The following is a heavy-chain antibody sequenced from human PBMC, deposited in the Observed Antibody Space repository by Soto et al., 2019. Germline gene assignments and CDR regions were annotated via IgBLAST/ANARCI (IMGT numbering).Heavy chain of an antibody. CDR2: IYYSGST. Sequence: TSETLSLTCTVSGGSVSSGSYYWSWTRQPPGKGLEWIGYIYYSGSTNYNPSLKSRVTISIDTSNKHLSLHLSSVTAADTAVYYCARQKVSRFYGEVDFFDYWGLGTLVTVSS. V-gene: IGHV4-61*03. D-gene: IGHD4-17*01. CDR1: GGSVSSGSYY. CDR3: ARQKVSRFYGEVDFFDY. J-gene: IGHJ4*02.